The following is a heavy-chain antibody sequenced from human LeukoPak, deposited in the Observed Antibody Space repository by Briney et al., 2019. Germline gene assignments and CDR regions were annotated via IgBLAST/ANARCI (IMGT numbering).Heavy chain of an antibody. J-gene: IGHJ4*02. CDR3: ARLPLGAFGEVLNFDS. Sequence: SETLSLTCTVSGDSISSSSYYWGWIRQPPGKGLEWIGSIYYRGSTYYNPTLKSRVTISVDTSKNQFSLKVKSVTAADTAVYYCARLPLGAFGEVLNFDSWGQGILVTVSS. D-gene: IGHD3-10*01. CDR1: GDSISSSSYY. V-gene: IGHV4-39*07. CDR2: IYYRGST.